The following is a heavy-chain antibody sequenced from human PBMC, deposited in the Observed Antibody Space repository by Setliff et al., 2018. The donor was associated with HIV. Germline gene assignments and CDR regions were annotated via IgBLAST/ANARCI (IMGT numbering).Heavy chain of an antibody. CDR3: ARVVPEVVYGAYWFDP. CDR2: IYGSGST. CDR1: GDSMSSGSYF. D-gene: IGHD4-17*01. Sequence: TLSLTCSVSGDSMSSGSYFWCWIRQTPGKGLEWIGRIYGSGSTNYNPSLESRVTMSVDTSKNQVSLKLNSVTAADAAVYYCARVVPEVVYGAYWFDPWGQGTLGTVSS. V-gene: IGHV4-61*02. J-gene: IGHJ5*02.